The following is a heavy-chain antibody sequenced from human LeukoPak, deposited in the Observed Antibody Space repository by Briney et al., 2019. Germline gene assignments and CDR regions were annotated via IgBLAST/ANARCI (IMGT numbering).Heavy chain of an antibody. CDR1: GFTFSSHD. CDR3: ARDIKRQGITIFGVVTGFDY. CDR2: ISYDGGKK. V-gene: IGHV3-30*03. D-gene: IGHD3-3*01. Sequence: GGSLRLSCAASGFTFSSHDMHWVRQAPGKGLEWVAIISYDGGKKDYADSVKGRFTISRDNSKNTLYLQMNSLRAEDTAVYYCARDIKRQGITIFGVVTGFDYWGQGTLVTVSS. J-gene: IGHJ4*02.